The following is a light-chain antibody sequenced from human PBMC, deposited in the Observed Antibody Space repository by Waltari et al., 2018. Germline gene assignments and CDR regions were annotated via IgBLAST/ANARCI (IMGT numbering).Light chain of an antibody. CDR2: STS. J-gene: IGKJ1*01. CDR1: QSLLHTDGTAY. Sequence: DTVLTPSPLSLPVTPGEPAYFPCRSSQSLLHTDGTAYLDWYLQKPGQSPQLLIYSTSNRASGVPDRFSGSGSGTDFTLKISRVEAEDVGVYYCMQALQTPWTFGQGTKVEVK. CDR3: MQALQTPWT. V-gene: IGKV2-28*01.